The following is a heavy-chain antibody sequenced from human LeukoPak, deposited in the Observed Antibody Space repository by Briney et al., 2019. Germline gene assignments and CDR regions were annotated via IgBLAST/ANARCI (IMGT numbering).Heavy chain of an antibody. D-gene: IGHD3-22*01. CDR1: GGSISSGDYY. V-gene: IGHV4-30-4*01. CDR3: ARGPGDSSGYYYGSWFDP. CDR2: IYYSGST. Sequence: SETLFLTCTVSGGSISSGDYYWSWIRQPPGKGLEWIGYIYYSGSTYYNPSLKSRVTISVDTSKNQFSLKLSSVTAADTAVYYCARGPGDSSGYYYGSWFDPWGQGTLVTVSS. J-gene: IGHJ5*02.